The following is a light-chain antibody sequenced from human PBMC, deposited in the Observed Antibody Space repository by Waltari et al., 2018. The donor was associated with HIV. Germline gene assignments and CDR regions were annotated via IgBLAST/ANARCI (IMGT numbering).Light chain of an antibody. V-gene: IGLV2-23*02. CDR1: SSDVGGYNL. Sequence: QSALTQPASVSGSPGQSITISCTGPSSDVGGYNLVSWYQQHPGKAPKVMIYEVKKRPSGVANRFSGSKSGNTASLTISGLQAEDEAEYYCCSHAGSSIYFVFGTGTKVTVL. CDR2: EVK. J-gene: IGLJ1*01. CDR3: CSHAGSSIYFV.